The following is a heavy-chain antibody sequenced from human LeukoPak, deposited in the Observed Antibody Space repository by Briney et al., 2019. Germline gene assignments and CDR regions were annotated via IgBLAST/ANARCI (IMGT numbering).Heavy chain of an antibody. J-gene: IGHJ4*02. CDR2: INHSGST. CDR3: ASGLRRYYDSSGYYFDY. Sequence: SSETLCLTCAVYGGSFSGYYWSWIRQPPGKGLEWIWEINHSGSTNYNPALESGVTISVDTSKTPSSLKLRSVTAADTAVYYCASGLRRYYDSSGYYFDYWGQGTLVTVSS. CDR1: GGSFSGYY. D-gene: IGHD3-22*01. V-gene: IGHV4-34*01.